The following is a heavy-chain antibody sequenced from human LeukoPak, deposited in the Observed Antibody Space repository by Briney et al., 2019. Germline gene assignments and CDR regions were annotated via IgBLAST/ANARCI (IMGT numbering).Heavy chain of an antibody. D-gene: IGHD2-21*02. Sequence: GGSLRLSCAASGFTFSSYGMHWVRQAPGKGLEGVAVIWYDGSNKYYADSVKGRFTISRDNSKNTLYLQMNSLRAEDTAVYYCAREHIVVVTATFYYYYGMDVWGQGTTVTVSS. CDR1: GFTFSSYG. CDR2: IWYDGSNK. CDR3: AREHIVVVTATFYYYYGMDV. J-gene: IGHJ6*02. V-gene: IGHV3-33*01.